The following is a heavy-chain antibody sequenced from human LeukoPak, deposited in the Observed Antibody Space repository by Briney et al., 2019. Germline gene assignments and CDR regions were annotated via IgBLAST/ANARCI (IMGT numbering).Heavy chain of an antibody. J-gene: IGHJ3*02. CDR2: ISVTSSYI. Sequence: GGSLRLSCAASGFTLSNYRMNWVRQAPGKGLEWVSSISVTSSYIYYADSVKGRFTISRDNANSSLSLQMHSLRAEDTSVYYCAREDSGSYDPGSFDIWGQGTLVTVSS. CDR1: GFTLSNYR. V-gene: IGHV3-21*01. CDR3: AREDSGSYDPGSFDI. D-gene: IGHD1-26*01.